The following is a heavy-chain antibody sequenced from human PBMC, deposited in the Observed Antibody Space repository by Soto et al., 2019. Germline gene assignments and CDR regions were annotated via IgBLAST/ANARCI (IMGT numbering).Heavy chain of an antibody. D-gene: IGHD2-21*02. CDR2: IKSKTDGGTT. J-gene: IGHJ4*02. Sequence: PGGSLRLSCAASGFTFSNAWMSWVRQAPGKGLEWVGRIKSKTDGGTTDYAAPVKGRFTISRDDSKNTLYLQMNSLKTEDTAVYYCTTDESSVTGYFDYWGQGTLVTVSS. V-gene: IGHV3-15*01. CDR1: GFTFSNAW. CDR3: TTDESSVTGYFDY.